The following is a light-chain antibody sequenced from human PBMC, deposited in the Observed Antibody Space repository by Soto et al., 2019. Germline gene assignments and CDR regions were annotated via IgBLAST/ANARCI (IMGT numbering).Light chain of an antibody. Sequence: ETVMTQSPVTLSVSPGERATLSCRASQSVAINLAWYQQRPGQAPRLLIYGASTRATGIPARFSGSGSGTEFTLTISSLQSEDFAVYYCQQRSNWRVTFGGGTKVEIK. CDR2: GAS. V-gene: IGKV3-15*01. J-gene: IGKJ4*01. CDR3: QQRSNWRVT. CDR1: QSVAIN.